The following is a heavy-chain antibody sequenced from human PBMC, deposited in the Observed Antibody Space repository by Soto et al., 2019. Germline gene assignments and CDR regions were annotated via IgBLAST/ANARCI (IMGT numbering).Heavy chain of an antibody. J-gene: IGHJ5*02. D-gene: IGHD3-10*01. CDR2: IATYNNNK. Sequence: HLVQSGPEVKGPGASITASCRTSGDTFVNFGFSWVRQAPGQGFEWMGWIATYNNNKNYAQKFQGRLTLTTDTSTSTAYMELESLGYDDTAVYYCARVVRGVVNWFDPWGQGTLVTVSS. V-gene: IGHV1-18*01. CDR1: GDTFVNFG. CDR3: ARVVRGVVNWFDP.